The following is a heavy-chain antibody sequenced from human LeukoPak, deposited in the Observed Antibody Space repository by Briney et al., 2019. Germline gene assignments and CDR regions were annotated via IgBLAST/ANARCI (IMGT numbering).Heavy chain of an antibody. D-gene: IGHD2-15*01. J-gene: IGHJ4*02. Sequence: GGSLRLSCAASGFTYSGSAMHWIRQASGKGLEWVGRIRSKANSYATAYAASVKGRFTISRDDSKNTAYPQMNSLKTEDTAVYYCTRRDCSGGSCYLDYWGQGTLVTVSS. CDR3: TRRDCSGGSCYLDY. V-gene: IGHV3-73*01. CDR1: GFTYSGSA. CDR2: IRSKANSYAT.